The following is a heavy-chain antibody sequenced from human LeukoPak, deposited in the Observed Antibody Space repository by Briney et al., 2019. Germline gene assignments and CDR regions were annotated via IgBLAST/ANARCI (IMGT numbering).Heavy chain of an antibody. CDR2: ISSGSSYI. CDR3: ARGILSYYDILTGYYVTDY. D-gene: IGHD3-9*01. J-gene: IGHJ4*02. CDR1: GFTFSSYE. Sequence: PGGSLRLSCAASGFTFSSYEMNWVRQAPGKGLEWVSSISSGSSYIYYADSVKGRFTISRDNAKNSLYLQMNSLRAEDTAVYYCARGILSYYDILTGYYVTDYWGQGTLVTVSS. V-gene: IGHV3-21*01.